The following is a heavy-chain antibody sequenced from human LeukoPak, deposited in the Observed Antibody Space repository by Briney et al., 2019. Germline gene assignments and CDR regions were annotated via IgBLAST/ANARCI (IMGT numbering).Heavy chain of an antibody. D-gene: IGHD3-16*02. CDR2: INHSGST. J-gene: IGHJ5*02. Sequence: IGEINHSGSTNYNPSLKRRVTISVDTSKNQFSLKLSSVTAADTAVYYCARSSDYVWGSYRTWGQGTLVTVSS. CDR3: ARSSDYVWGSYRT. V-gene: IGHV4-34*01.